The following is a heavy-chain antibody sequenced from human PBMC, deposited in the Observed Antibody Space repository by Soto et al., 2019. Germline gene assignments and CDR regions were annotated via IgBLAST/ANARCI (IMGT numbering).Heavy chain of an antibody. Sequence: QLQLQESGPGLVKPSETLSLTCTVSGGSISSSSYYWGWIRQPPGKGLEWIGSIYYSGSTYYNPSLKSRVTISVDTSKNQFSLKLSSVTAAGTAVYYCARFLNSSGYYWFEYFQHWGQGTLVTVSS. CDR3: ARFLNSSGYYWFEYFQH. J-gene: IGHJ1*01. D-gene: IGHD3-22*01. CDR2: IYYSGST. V-gene: IGHV4-39*01. CDR1: GGSISSSSYY.